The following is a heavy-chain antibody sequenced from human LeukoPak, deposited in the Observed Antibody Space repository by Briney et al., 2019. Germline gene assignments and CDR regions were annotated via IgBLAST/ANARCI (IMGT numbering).Heavy chain of an antibody. D-gene: IGHD1-26*01. CDR1: GFTFSDYY. J-gene: IGHJ4*02. CDR2: ITSGGST. Sequence: GGSLRLSCAASGFTFSDYYMSWVRQAPGKGLEWVSSITSGGSTSYADSVKGRFTISRDNSKNTLYLEMNSLRAEDTAVYFCAKDLSVGATVKFDYWGQGTLVTVSS. V-gene: IGHV3-23*01. CDR3: AKDLSVGATVKFDY.